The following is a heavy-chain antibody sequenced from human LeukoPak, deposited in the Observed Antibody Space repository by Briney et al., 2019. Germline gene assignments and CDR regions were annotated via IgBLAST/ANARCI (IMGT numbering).Heavy chain of an antibody. D-gene: IGHD3-22*01. J-gene: IGHJ4*02. CDR3: AGSTPLYDSSGYYVGNFYY. CDR2: INHSGST. V-gene: IGHV4-34*01. CDR1: GGSFSGYY. Sequence: SETLSLTCAVYGGSFSGYYWSWVRQPPGKGLEWIGEINHSGSTNYNPSLKSRVTKSVDTSKNQFSLKLRSVTAADTAVYYCAGSTPLYDSSGYYVGNFYYWGQGTLVTVSS.